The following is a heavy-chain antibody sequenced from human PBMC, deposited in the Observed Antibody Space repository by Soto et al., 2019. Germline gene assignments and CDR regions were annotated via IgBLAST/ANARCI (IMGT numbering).Heavy chain of an antibody. CDR3: ARVGQGRYYFDY. CDR2: IHSGSTTI. J-gene: IGHJ4*02. V-gene: IGHV3-48*04. Sequence: GGSLRLSCAASGFTFTTFSMNWVRQAPGKGLEWVSYIHSGSTTIFYADSVKGRFTVSRDNARNTLYLQMNSLRAEDTAVYYCARVGQGRYYFDYWGQGTLVTVSS. CDR1: GFTFTTFS.